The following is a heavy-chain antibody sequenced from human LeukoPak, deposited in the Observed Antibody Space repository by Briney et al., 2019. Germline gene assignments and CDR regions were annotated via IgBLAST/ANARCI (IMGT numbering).Heavy chain of an antibody. D-gene: IGHD2-21*02. Sequence: GGSLGLSCAASGFTFSSYAMSWVRQAPGKGLEWVSAISGSGGSTYYADSVKGRFTISRDNSKNTLYLQMNSLRAEDTAVYYCAKECGGDCYSRYYYYGMDVWGQGTTVTVSS. CDR3: AKECGGDCYSRYYYYGMDV. J-gene: IGHJ6*02. CDR1: GFTFSSYA. CDR2: ISGSGGST. V-gene: IGHV3-23*01.